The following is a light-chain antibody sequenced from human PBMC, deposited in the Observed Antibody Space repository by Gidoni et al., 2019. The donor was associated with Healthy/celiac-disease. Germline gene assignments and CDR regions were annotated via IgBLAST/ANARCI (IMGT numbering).Light chain of an antibody. Sequence: DLVMTQSPLSLPVTPGEPASISCRSSQSLLHSNGYNYLDWYLQKPGQSPQLLIYLGSNRASGVPDMFSGSGSGTDFTLKISRVEAEDVGVYYCMQALQTHTFGQGTKLEIK. CDR2: LGS. CDR1: QSLLHSNGYNY. V-gene: IGKV2-28*01. J-gene: IGKJ2*01. CDR3: MQALQTHT.